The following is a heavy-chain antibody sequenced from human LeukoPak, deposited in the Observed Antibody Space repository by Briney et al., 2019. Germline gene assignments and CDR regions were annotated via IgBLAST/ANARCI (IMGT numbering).Heavy chain of an antibody. J-gene: IGHJ4*02. CDR1: GYTFTSYG. Sequence: GASVKASCKASGYTFTSYGISWVRQAPGQGLEWMGWISAYNGNTNYAQKLQGRVTMTTDTSTSTAYMELRSLRSDDTAVYYCARSIVVVPAATPSDYWGQGTLVTVSS. CDR3: ARSIVVVPAATPSDY. D-gene: IGHD2-2*01. V-gene: IGHV1-18*01. CDR2: ISAYNGNT.